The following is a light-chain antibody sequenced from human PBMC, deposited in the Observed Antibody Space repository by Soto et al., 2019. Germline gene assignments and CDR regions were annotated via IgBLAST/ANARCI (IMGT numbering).Light chain of an antibody. J-gene: IGLJ1*01. CDR3: SSYTSSSTPYV. CDR1: SSDVGGYNY. V-gene: IGLV2-14*01. CDR2: DVT. Sequence: QSALTQPASVSGSPGQSITISCTGTSSDVGGYNYVSWYQQHPVKAPKLMIYDVTNRPSGVSARFSGSKSGNTASLTISGLQAEDEADYYCSSYTSSSTPYVFGTGTKLTVL.